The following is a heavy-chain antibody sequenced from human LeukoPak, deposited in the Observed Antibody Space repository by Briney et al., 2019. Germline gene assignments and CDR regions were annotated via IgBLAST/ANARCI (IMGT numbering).Heavy chain of an antibody. V-gene: IGHV3-7*01. CDR3: ATGRSMPT. CDR1: GFTFSNYW. J-gene: IGHJ5*02. D-gene: IGHD2-2*01. Sequence: GGSLRLSCSVSGFTFSNYWMSWVRQAPGKGLEWVASINEDGSQKQYVDSVKGRFTISRDNAKNSLYLQVNSLRAEDTAVYYCATGRSMPTWGQGTLVTVSS. CDR2: INEDGSQK.